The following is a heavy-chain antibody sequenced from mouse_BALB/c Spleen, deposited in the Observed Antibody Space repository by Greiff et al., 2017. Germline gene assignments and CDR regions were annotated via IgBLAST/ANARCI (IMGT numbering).Heavy chain of an antibody. D-gene: IGHD1-1*01. J-gene: IGHJ2*01. CDR2: ISSGGST. Sequence: EVQLVESGGGLVKPGGSLKLSCAASGFTFSSYAMSWVRQTPEKRLEWVASISSGGSTYYPDSVKGRFTISRDNARNILYLQMSSLRSEDTAMYYCARASYGPFDYWGQGTTLTVSS. CDR3: ARASYGPFDY. V-gene: IGHV5-6-5*01. CDR1: GFTFSSYA.